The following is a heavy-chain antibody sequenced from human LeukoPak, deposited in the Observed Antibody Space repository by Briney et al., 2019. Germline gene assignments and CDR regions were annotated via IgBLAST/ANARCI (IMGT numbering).Heavy chain of an antibody. CDR3: ARQFDGSHPNAFDI. CDR1: GFTFSSYS. D-gene: IGHD1-26*01. CDR2: ISSSSTTI. J-gene: IGHJ3*02. Sequence: GGSLRLSCAASGFTFSSYSMNWVRQAPGKGLEWVSYISSSSTTIYHADSVKGRFTISRDNAKNSLYLQMASLRVEDTAVYYCARQFDGSHPNAFDIWGQGTMVTVSS. V-gene: IGHV3-48*01.